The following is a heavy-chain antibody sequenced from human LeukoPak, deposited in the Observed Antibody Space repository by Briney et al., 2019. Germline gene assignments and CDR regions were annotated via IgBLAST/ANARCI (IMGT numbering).Heavy chain of an antibody. V-gene: IGHV4-39*07. CDR2: IYYSGST. Sequence: PSETLSLTCTVSGGSISSSSCYWGWIRQPPGKGLEWIGSIYYSGSTYYNPSLKSRVTISVDTSKNQFSLKLSSVTAADTAVYYCARVYYDFWSGYYPYFDYWGQGTLVTVSS. J-gene: IGHJ4*02. CDR1: GGSISSSSCY. D-gene: IGHD3-3*01. CDR3: ARVYYDFWSGYYPYFDY.